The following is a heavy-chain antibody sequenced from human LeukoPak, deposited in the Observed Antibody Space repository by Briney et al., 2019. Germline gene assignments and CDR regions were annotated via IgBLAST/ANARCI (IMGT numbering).Heavy chain of an antibody. CDR2: ISSSSSYI. V-gene: IGHV3-21*01. J-gene: IGHJ5*02. Sequence: PGGSLRLSCAASGFTFSSYGMNWVRQAPGKGLEWVSSISSSSSYIYYADSVKGRFTISRDNAKNSLYLQMNSLRAEDTAVYYCARDGGGYYQGWFDPWGQGTLVTVSS. D-gene: IGHD3-22*01. CDR1: GFTFSSYG. CDR3: ARDGGGYYQGWFDP.